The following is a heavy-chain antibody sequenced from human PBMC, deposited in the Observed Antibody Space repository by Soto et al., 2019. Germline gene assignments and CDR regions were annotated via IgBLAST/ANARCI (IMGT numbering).Heavy chain of an antibody. D-gene: IGHD5-12*01. CDR2: INPNSGGT. V-gene: IGHV1-2*04. CDR3: ARMLRGYSGYGGGYYYYYMDV. CDR1: GYTFTGYY. J-gene: IGHJ6*03. Sequence: ASVKVSRKASGYTFTGYYMHWVRQAPGQGLEWMGWINPNSGGTNYAQKFQGWVTMTRDTSISTAYMELSRLRSDDTAVYYCARMLRGYSGYGGGYYYYYMDVWGKGTTVTVSS.